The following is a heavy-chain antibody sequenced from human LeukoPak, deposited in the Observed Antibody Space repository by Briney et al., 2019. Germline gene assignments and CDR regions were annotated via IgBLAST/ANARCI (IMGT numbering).Heavy chain of an antibody. CDR2: IRSNTYGGTT. CDR1: GFTFSDHA. CDR3: STGGTLDPSDY. Sequence: GGSLRLSCSASGFTFSDHAMSWFRRAPGKGLEWVGLIRSNTYGGTTENAASVRGRFIISRDDSESIAYLQMNSLKTEDTAVYYCSTGGTLDPSDYWGQGSLVTVSS. D-gene: IGHD3-16*01. J-gene: IGHJ4*02. V-gene: IGHV3-49*03.